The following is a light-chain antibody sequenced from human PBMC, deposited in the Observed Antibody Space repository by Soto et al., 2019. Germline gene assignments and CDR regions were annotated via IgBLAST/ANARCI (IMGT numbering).Light chain of an antibody. J-gene: IGKJ4*01. CDR3: QQRSNWPLT. Sequence: EIVLTQSPATLSLPPGERATLSCRASQSVSSYLAWYQQKPGQAPRLLIYDASNRATSIPARFSGSGSGTDFTLTISSLEPEGFAVYYCQQRSNWPLTFGGGTKVDIK. CDR1: QSVSSY. V-gene: IGKV3-11*01. CDR2: DAS.